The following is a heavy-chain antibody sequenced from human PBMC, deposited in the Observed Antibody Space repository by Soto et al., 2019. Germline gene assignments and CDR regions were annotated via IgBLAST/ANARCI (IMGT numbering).Heavy chain of an antibody. CDR2: IKQDGSEK. CDR1: GFTFSSYW. Sequence: GGSLRLSCAASGFTFSSYWMSWVRQAPGKGLEWVANIKQDGSEKYYVDSVKGRFTISRDNAKNSLYLQMNSLRAEDTAVYYCASTPDSSGWYDFDYWGQGTLVTVSS. D-gene: IGHD6-19*01. V-gene: IGHV3-7*01. J-gene: IGHJ4*02. CDR3: ASTPDSSGWYDFDY.